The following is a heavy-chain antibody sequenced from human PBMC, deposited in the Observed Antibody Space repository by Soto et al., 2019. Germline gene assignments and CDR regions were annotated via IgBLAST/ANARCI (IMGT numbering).Heavy chain of an antibody. D-gene: IGHD6-19*01. CDR2: ISGSGDST. CDR3: AKAESSYASGWYAY. Sequence: GGSLRLSCAASGFTFSSYAMSWVRQAPGKGLEWVSGISGSGDSTYYADSVKGRFTISRDNSKNTLYLQMNSLRAEDTAVHYCAKAESSYASGWYAYWGQGTLVTVSS. CDR1: GFTFSSYA. V-gene: IGHV3-23*01. J-gene: IGHJ4*02.